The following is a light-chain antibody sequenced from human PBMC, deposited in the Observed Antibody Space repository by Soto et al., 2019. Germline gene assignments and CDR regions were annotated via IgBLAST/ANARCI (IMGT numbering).Light chain of an antibody. CDR2: DAS. CDR3: QPYNSYPRT. J-gene: IGKJ1*01. V-gene: IGKV1-5*02. CDR1: QSISSG. Sequence: EIQMTQSPSTLSASVGDRATIICRASQSISSGLAWYQQKPGKAPKILIYDASSLESGLPSRFSGSGSGTAFTLTTSSLQPDEFAIYCCQPYNSYPRTFGQGTKVEIK.